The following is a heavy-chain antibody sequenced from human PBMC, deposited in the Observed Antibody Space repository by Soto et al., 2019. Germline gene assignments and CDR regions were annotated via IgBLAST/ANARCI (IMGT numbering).Heavy chain of an antibody. CDR2: ISWNSGSI. D-gene: IGHD6-13*01. V-gene: IGHV3-9*01. J-gene: IGHJ4*02. CDR3: AKTIAAAGLDYFDY. CDR1: GFTFDDYA. Sequence: DVQLVESGGGLVQPGRSLRLSCAASGFTFDDYAMHWVRQAPGKGLEWVSGISWNSGSIGYADSVKGRFTISRDNAKNSLYLQMDSLRAEDTALYYCAKTIAAAGLDYFDYWGQGTLVTVSS.